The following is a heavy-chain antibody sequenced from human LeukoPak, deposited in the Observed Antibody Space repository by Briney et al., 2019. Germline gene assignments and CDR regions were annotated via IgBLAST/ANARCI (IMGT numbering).Heavy chain of an antibody. CDR1: GGSISSYH. CDR3: ARISIAAAGTFPDY. D-gene: IGHD6-13*01. J-gene: IGHJ4*02. V-gene: IGHV4-59*01. Sequence: PSETLSLTCTVSGGSISSYHWSWIRQPPGKGLEWIGYIYYSGSTNYNPSLKSRVTISVDTSKNQFSLKLSSVTAADTAVYYCARISIAAAGTFPDYWGQGTLVTVSS. CDR2: IYYSGST.